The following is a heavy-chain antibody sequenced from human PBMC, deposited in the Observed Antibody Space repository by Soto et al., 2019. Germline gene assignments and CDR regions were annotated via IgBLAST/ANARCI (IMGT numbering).Heavy chain of an antibody. J-gene: IGHJ6*02. V-gene: IGHV1-46*01. CDR1: GYTFTSYS. Sequence: GASVKVSCKASGYTFTSYSMHWVRQAPGQGLEWMGIINPSSGRTSYAQNFQGRVTMTSDTSTSIVYMEMSSLKSEDTAVYYCARDRGYDADDYYYNAMDVWGQGTTVTVSS. CDR2: INPSSGRT. D-gene: IGHD2-15*01. CDR3: ARDRGYDADDYYYNAMDV.